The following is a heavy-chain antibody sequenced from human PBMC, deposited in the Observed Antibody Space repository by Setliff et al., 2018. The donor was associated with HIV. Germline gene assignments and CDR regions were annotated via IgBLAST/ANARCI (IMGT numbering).Heavy chain of an antibody. CDR2: ISYDGSNK. D-gene: IGHD5-12*01. CDR3: HSGYDTEEQSYFDY. Sequence: GGSLRLSCAASGFTFSSYAMHWVRQAPGKGLEWVAVISYDGSNKYYADSVKGRFTISRDNSKNTLYLQMNSLRAEDTGVYYCHSGYDTEEQSYFDYWGQGALVTAPQ. CDR1: GFTFSSYA. V-gene: IGHV3-30-3*02. J-gene: IGHJ4*02.